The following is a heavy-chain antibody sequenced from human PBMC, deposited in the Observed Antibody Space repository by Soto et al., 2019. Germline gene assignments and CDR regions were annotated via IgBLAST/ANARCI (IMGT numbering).Heavy chain of an antibody. J-gene: IGHJ3*02. CDR2: ISSSSSTI. D-gene: IGHD2-2*01. CDR1: GFTFSSYS. Sequence: GGSLRLSCAASGFTFSSYSMNWVRQAPGKGLEWVSYISSSSSTIYYADSVKGRFTISRDNAKNSLYLQMNSLRDEDTAVYYCARYFYCSSTSCYFDAFDIWGQGTMVTVSS. V-gene: IGHV3-48*02. CDR3: ARYFYCSSTSCYFDAFDI.